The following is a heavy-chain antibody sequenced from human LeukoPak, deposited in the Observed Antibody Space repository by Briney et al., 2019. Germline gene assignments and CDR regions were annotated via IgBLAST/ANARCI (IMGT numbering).Heavy chain of an antibody. J-gene: IGHJ4*02. V-gene: IGHV3-7*01. CDR1: GFTFSSYW. CDR2: IKQDGSEK. CDR3: ARDSWSYYGFCFDY. Sequence: GGSLRLSCAASGFTFSSYWMSWVRQAPRKGLEWVANIKQDGSEKYYVDSVKGRFTISRDNAKNSLYLQMNSLRAEDTAVYYCARDSWSYYGFCFDYWGQGTLVTVSS. D-gene: IGHD3-10*01.